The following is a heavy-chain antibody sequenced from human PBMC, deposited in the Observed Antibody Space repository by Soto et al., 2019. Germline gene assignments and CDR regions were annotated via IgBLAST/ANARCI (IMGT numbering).Heavy chain of an antibody. CDR3: ARGREDLAVLYYYYGMDV. V-gene: IGHV3-33*01. CDR2: IWYDGSNK. D-gene: IGHD1-26*01. J-gene: IGHJ6*02. CDR1: GFTFSSYG. Sequence: GGSLRLSCAASGFTFSSYGMHWVRQAPGKGLEWVAVIWYDGSNKYYADSVKGRFTISRDNSKNTLYLQMNSLGAEDTAVYYCARGREDLAVLYYYYGMDVWGQGTTVTVSS.